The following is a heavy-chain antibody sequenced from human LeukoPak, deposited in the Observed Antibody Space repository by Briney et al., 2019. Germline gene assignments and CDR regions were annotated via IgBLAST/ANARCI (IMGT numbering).Heavy chain of an antibody. D-gene: IGHD6-19*01. J-gene: IGHJ4*02. Sequence: PGGSLRLSCAASGFTFATYGIHWVRQAPGKGLQWVSAISGSGGSTYYGDSVKGRFTISRDNSKNMMYLQMNSLRVEDTAVYYCARDSSGWSKNYWGQGTLVTVSS. CDR2: ISGSGGST. CDR1: GFTFATYG. V-gene: IGHV3-23*01. CDR3: ARDSSGWSKNY.